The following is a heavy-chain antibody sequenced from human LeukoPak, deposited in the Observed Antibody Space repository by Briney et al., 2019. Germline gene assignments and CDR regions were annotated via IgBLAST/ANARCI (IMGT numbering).Heavy chain of an antibody. D-gene: IGHD6-19*01. CDR3: ATGGSIAVFS. CDR1: GYTFTDYY. J-gene: IGHJ5*02. CDR2: VDPEDGET. V-gene: IGHV1-69-2*01. Sequence: ASVKVSCKASGYTFTDYYIHWVQQAPGKGLEWMGRVDPEDGETIFAGKFQVRVTLTADTSTGTAYMEVNSLRTEDTAVYYCATGGSIAVFSWGQGTLVTVSS.